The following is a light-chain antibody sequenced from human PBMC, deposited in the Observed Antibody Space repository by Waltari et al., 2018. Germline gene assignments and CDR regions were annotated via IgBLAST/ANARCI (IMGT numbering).Light chain of an antibody. CDR2: GAY. CDR3: QQRGHWPAT. Sequence: VLTQSPGTLSLSPGEGATLACRASQSVNTYLAWYQQKPGQAPRLLIYGAYTRATGIPARFSGSGSETDFSLTISSLEAEDFAVYYCQQRGHWPATFGEGTKVEIK. J-gene: IGKJ4*02. CDR1: QSVNTY. V-gene: IGKV3-11*01.